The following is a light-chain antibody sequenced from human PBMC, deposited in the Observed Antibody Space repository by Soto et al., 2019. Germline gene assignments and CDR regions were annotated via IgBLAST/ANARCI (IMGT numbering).Light chain of an antibody. V-gene: IGKV1-5*03. CDR3: QQYISWT. CDR1: QSISNW. J-gene: IGKJ1*01. Sequence: DIQMTQSPSTLSASVGDRVTITCRASQSISNWLAWYQQKPGKAPKLLIYKASSLEGGVPSRFSGSGSGTDFTLTISSLQPDDFATYYCQQYISWTFGQGTKVEIK. CDR2: KAS.